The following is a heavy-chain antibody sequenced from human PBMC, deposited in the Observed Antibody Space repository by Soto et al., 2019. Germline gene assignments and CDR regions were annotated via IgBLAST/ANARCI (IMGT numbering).Heavy chain of an antibody. D-gene: IGHD2-21*01. CDR2: ISGYNGNT. CDR1: GYTFSGYS. V-gene: IGHV1-18*04. J-gene: IGHJ6*02. CDR3: ARDVCCGGAPVCPAMHV. Sequence: QVVLEQSGGEVKKPGASVKVSCKASGYTFSGYSITWVRQAPGQGLEWMGRISGYNGNTNYARTLRGRLTLTTDTSASTAYMELSSPTSDDTAVYCGARDVCCGGAPVCPAMHVWGQGTTVTVSS.